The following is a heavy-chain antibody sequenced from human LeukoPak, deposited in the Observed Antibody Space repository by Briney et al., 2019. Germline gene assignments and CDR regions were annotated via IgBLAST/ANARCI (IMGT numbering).Heavy chain of an antibody. CDR3: ASAGSGLY. CDR1: GFTVSSNF. J-gene: IGHJ4*02. V-gene: IGHV3-48*02. Sequence: PGGSLRLSCVVSGFTVSSNFVNWVRQAPGKGLEWVSYISSSSSTIYYADSVKGRFTISRDNAKNSLYLQMNSLRDEDTAVYYCASAGSGLYWGQGTLVTVSS. D-gene: IGHD6-19*01. CDR2: ISSSSSTI.